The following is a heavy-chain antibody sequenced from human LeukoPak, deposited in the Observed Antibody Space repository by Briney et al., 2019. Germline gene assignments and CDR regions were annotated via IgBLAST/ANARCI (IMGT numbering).Heavy chain of an antibody. V-gene: IGHV3-7*01. D-gene: IGHD2-21*02. CDR3: ARDLQCGGDCHYDAFDI. CDR2: IKEDGSEK. CDR1: GFTFSSYE. Sequence: PGGSLRLSCAASGFTFSSYEMNWVRQAPGKGLEWVANIKEDGSEKYYVDSLKGRFTISRDNAKKLLYLQMNSLRVEDTAVYYCARDLQCGGDCHYDAFDIWGQGTMVTVSS. J-gene: IGHJ3*02.